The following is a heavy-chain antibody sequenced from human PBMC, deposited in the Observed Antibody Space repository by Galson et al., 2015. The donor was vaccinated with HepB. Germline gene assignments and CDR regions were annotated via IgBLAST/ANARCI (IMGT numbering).Heavy chain of an antibody. V-gene: IGHV1-69*13. Sequence: SVKVSCKASGVTFSNFAISWVRQAPGQGLEWIGSIIPMFGVLHLARKFQGRVTMTVDASTNTAYMELSSLRSEDTAVYFCARPNMDHEGSYCFDYWGQGTPVTVSS. CDR2: IIPMFGVL. CDR3: ARPNMDHEGSYCFDY. CDR1: GVTFSNFA. D-gene: IGHD3-10*01. J-gene: IGHJ4*02.